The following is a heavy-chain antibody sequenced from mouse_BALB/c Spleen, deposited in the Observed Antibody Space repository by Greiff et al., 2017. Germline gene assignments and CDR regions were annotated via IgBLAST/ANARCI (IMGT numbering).Heavy chain of an antibody. J-gene: IGHJ3*01. Sequence: EVKVVESGGDLVKPGGSLKLSCAASGFTFSSYGMSWVRQTPDKRLEWVATISSGGSYTYYPDSVKGRFTISRDNAKNTLYLQMSSLKSEDTAMYYCARHGTVNTAWFGYWGQGTLGNGSA. CDR1: GFTFSSYG. D-gene: IGHD1-1*01. CDR3: ARHGTVNTAWFGY. V-gene: IGHV5-6*01. CDR2: ISSGGSYT.